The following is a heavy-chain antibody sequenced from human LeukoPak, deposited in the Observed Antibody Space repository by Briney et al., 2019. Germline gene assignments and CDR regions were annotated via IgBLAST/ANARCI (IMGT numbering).Heavy chain of an antibody. CDR2: MNPNRGNT. D-gene: IGHD3-10*01. V-gene: IGHV1-8*01. J-gene: IGHJ5*02. CDR3: AREIWFGGDRNWFDP. CDR1: GYTFTSYD. Sequence: ASVTVSCKASGYTFTSYDINWVRQATGQGLGWMGWMNPNRGNTGYAQKFQGRVTMTRNTSISTAYMELSSLRSEDTAVYYCAREIWFGGDRNWFDPWGQGTLVTVSS.